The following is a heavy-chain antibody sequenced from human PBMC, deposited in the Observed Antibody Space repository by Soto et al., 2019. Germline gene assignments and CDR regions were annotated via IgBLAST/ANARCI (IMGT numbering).Heavy chain of an antibody. D-gene: IGHD6-13*01. Sequence: EVQLVQSGAEVKKPGESLKISCKGSGYSFTSYWIGWVRQMPGKGLEWMGIIYPGDSDTRYIPSFQGQVTISADKSISTAYLQWSSLKASDTAMYYCARHNFVGGSSGGIAAARDWGQGTLVTVSS. V-gene: IGHV5-51*01. CDR3: ARHNFVGGSSGGIAAARD. J-gene: IGHJ4*02. CDR2: IYPGDSDT. CDR1: GYSFTSYW.